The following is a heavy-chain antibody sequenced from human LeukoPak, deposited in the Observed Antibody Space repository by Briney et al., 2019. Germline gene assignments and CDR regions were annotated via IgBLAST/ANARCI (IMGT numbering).Heavy chain of an antibody. Sequence: GESLKISCKGSGYSFTSYWIGWVRQMPGKGLEWMGIIYPGDSDTRYSPSFQGQVTISADKSISTAYPQWSSLKASDTAMYYCARPIRAYDSSGPDAFDIWGQGTMVTVSS. CDR2: IYPGDSDT. V-gene: IGHV5-51*01. D-gene: IGHD3-22*01. J-gene: IGHJ3*02. CDR1: GYSFTSYW. CDR3: ARPIRAYDSSGPDAFDI.